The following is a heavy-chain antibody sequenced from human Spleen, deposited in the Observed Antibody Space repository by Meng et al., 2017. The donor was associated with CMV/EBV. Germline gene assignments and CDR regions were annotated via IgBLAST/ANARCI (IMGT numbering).Heavy chain of an antibody. J-gene: IGHJ4*02. D-gene: IGHD1-26*01. CDR1: KFNFHYYG. CDR2: INWNGGST. CDR3: ARMLGAATGFDY. V-gene: IGHV3-20*04. Sequence: SCAASKFNFHYYGMSWVRQAPGKGLEWVSGINWNGGSTGYVDSVKGRFTISRDNAKNSLYLQMNSLRAEDTALYYCARMLGAATGFDYWGQGTLVTVSS.